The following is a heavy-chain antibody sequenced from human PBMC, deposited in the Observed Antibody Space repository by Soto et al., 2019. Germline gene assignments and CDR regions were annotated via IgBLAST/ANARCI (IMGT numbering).Heavy chain of an antibody. CDR1: GFAFSSYG. J-gene: IGHJ4*02. V-gene: IGHV3-30*03. CDR2: ISYDGSLQ. D-gene: IGHD3-10*01. CDR3: VSDRGYGQAAGPYS. Sequence: QAQLVESGGGVVQPGRSLRLSCAASGFAFSSYGMHWVRQAPGTGLGWVAVISYDGSLQHCADSVKGRFTISRDNSKIMLLLQTGSLRAEDTAVYYCVSDRGYGQAAGPYSWGQGTLVSVSS.